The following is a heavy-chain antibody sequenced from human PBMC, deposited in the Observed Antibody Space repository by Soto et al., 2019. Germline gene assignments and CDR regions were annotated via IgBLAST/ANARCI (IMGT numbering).Heavy chain of an antibody. CDR3: ARDDDFRSGNYYYYGMDV. J-gene: IGHJ6*02. V-gene: IGHV1-69*12. CDR2: IIPIFGTA. CDR1: GGTFSSYA. Sequence: QVQLVQSGAEVKKPGSSVKVSCKASGGTFSSYAISWVRQAPGQGLEWMGGIIPIFGTANYAQKFQGRVTITADESTSTAYMELSSLRSEDTAVYYCARDDDFRSGNYYYYGMDVWGQGTTVTVSS. D-gene: IGHD3-3*01.